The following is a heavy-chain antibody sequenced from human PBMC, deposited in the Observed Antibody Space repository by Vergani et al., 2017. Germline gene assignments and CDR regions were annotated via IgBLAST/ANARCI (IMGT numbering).Heavy chain of an antibody. CDR1: GFTFSSYS. D-gene: IGHD1-1*01. CDR2: ISSSSSYI. CDR3: ARDPNGKPHYGMDV. Sequence: EVQLVESGGGLVKPGGSLRLSCAASGFTFSSYSMNWVRQAPGKGLEWVSSISSSSSYIYYADSVKGRFTISRDNAKNSLYLQMNSLRAEDTAVYYCARDPNGKPHYGMDVWGRGTTVTVSS. J-gene: IGHJ6*02. V-gene: IGHV3-21*01.